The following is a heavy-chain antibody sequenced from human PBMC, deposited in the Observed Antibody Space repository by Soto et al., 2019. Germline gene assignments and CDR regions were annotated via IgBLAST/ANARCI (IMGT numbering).Heavy chain of an antibody. V-gene: IGHV3-23*01. CDR3: AKALEYSSSSDAFDI. D-gene: IGHD6-6*01. CDR1: GFTFSSYA. CDR2: ISGTGGST. J-gene: IGHJ3*02. Sequence: GRSLRLSCAASGFTFSSYAMSWVRQAPGKGLEWVSCISGTGGSTYSADSVKGRFTISRDNSKNTLYLQMNSLRAEDTAVYYCAKALEYSSSSDAFDIWGQGSMVTVSS.